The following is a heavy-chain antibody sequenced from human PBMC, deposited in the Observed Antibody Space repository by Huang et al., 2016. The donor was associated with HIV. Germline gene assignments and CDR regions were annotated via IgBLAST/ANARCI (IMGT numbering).Heavy chain of an antibody. J-gene: IGHJ4*02. V-gene: IGHV3-74*01. D-gene: IGHD3-22*01. CDR3: ARDPRIQSWLNFFDY. Sequence: EVQLVESGGGLVQPGGSLRLSCAASGFSISSYWMHWVRQAPGKGVVGVSRIKSDGSSKSYADSVKGRFTIARDNAKNTLYLQMNSLRAEDTAVYYCARDPRIQSWLNFFDYWGQGTLVSVSS. CDR2: IKSDGSSK. CDR1: GFSISSYW.